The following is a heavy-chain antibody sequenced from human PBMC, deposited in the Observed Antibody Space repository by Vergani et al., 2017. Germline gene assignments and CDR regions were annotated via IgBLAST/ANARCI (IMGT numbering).Heavy chain of an antibody. J-gene: IGHJ1*01. Sequence: QVHLVESGGGVVQPGRSLRLSRVVSGFTSSYYGMHWVRQAPGKGLEWVAVISYDGTQKYYADSVKGRFTISRDNAKSTLYLQMNSLRTEDTAVYYCATKSCGTPGCQIGDFREWGQGTLVTVSS. CDR3: ATKSCGTPGCQIGDFRE. V-gene: IGHV3-30*03. CDR2: ISYDGTQK. CDR1: GFTSSYYG. D-gene: IGHD1-1*01.